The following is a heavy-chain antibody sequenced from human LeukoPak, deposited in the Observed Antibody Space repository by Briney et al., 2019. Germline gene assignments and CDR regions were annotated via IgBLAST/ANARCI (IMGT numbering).Heavy chain of an antibody. Sequence: GGSLRLSCAASGFTFSNAWMRWVRQAPGKGLEWVGRIKSKTDGGTTDYAAPVKGRFTILRDDSKNTLYLQMNSLKTEDTAVYYCTTVSAYYDSSGYDWWGQGTLVTVSS. CDR2: IKSKTDGGTT. CDR1: GFTFSNAW. D-gene: IGHD3-22*01. J-gene: IGHJ4*02. V-gene: IGHV3-15*01. CDR3: TTVSAYYDSSGYDW.